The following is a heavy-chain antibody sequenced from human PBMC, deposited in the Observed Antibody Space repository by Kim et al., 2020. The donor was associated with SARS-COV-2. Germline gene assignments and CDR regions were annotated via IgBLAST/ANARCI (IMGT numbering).Heavy chain of an antibody. J-gene: IGHJ6*02. CDR1: GYTFTSYY. D-gene: IGHD2-2*01. Sequence: ASVKVSCKASGYTFTSYYMHWVRQAPGQGLEWMGIINPSGGSTSYAQKFQGRVTMTRDTSTSTVYMELSSLRSEDTAVYYCARDIVVVPAAVDHYYYYGMDVWGQGTTVTVSS. CDR3: ARDIVVVPAAVDHYYYYGMDV. CDR2: INPSGGST. V-gene: IGHV1-46*01.